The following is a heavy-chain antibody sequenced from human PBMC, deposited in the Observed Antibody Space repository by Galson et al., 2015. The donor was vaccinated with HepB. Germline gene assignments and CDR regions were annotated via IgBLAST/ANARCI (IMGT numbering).Heavy chain of an antibody. CDR1: GFTFSSYG. D-gene: IGHD3-10*01. CDR2: ISTGSSTK. V-gene: IGHV3-48*02. Sequence: SLRLSCAASGFTFSSYGMSWVRQAPGKGLEWVSYISTGSSTKYYADSVKGRLTISRDNAKSSLYLQLNSLRDEDTAVCYCARSLGRRGVDPQPYYFDYWGQGTLVTVSS. J-gene: IGHJ4*02. CDR3: ARSLGRRGVDPQPYYFDY.